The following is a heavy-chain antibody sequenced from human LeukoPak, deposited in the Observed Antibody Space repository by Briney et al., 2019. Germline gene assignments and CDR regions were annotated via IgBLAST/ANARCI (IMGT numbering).Heavy chain of an antibody. CDR2: ISYSGTT. V-gene: IGHV4-38-2*01. CDR1: GYSISSGNY. CDR3: ARARFAY. D-gene: IGHD6-6*01. Sequence: PSETLSLTCAVSGYSISSGNYWGWIRQPPGKGLEWIGTISYSGTTYYNPSLKSRVTISLDASKNQFSLKLSSVTAADTAVYYCARARFAYWGQGTLVTVSS. J-gene: IGHJ4*02.